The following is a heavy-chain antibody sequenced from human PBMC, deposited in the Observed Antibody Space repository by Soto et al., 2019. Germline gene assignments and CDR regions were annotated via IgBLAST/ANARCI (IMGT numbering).Heavy chain of an antibody. CDR1: GCTFSSYA. CDR2: ISSNGGST. D-gene: IGHD1-7*01. J-gene: IGHJ4*02. V-gene: IGHV3-64D*06. CDR3: VKDVSGVELWNYAL. Sequence: GGSLRLSCSASGCTFSSYAMHWVRQPPGKGLEYVSAISSNGGSTYYADSVKGRSTISRANTKNTLYLQMTSLRAEDTAVYYWVKDVSGVELWNYALWGQGTLVTVSS.